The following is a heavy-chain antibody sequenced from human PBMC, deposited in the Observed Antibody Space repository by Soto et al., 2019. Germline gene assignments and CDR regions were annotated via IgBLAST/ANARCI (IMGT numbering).Heavy chain of an antibody. Sequence: GGSLRLSCAASGFTFSSYGMHWVRQAPGKGLEWVAVISYDGSNKYYADSVKGRFTISRDNSKNTLYLQMNSLRAEDTAVYYCARDNQAKTYYYDSSGYYPDYWGQGTLVTVSS. CDR1: GFTFSSYG. V-gene: IGHV3-30*03. CDR2: ISYDGSNK. D-gene: IGHD3-22*01. J-gene: IGHJ4*02. CDR3: ARDNQAKTYYYDSSGYYPDY.